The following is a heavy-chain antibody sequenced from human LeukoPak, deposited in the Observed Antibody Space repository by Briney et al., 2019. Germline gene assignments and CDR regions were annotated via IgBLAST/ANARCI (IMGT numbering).Heavy chain of an antibody. CDR3: ARVFYDSSGYRPCDY. J-gene: IGHJ4*02. CDR1: GFTFSSYG. Sequence: TGGSLRLSCAASGFTFSSYGMHWVRQAPGKGLEWVSYISSSSSTIYYADSVKGRFTISRDNAKNSLYLQMNSLRDEDTAVYYCARVFYDSSGYRPCDYWGQGTLVTVSS. V-gene: IGHV3-48*02. CDR2: ISSSSSTI. D-gene: IGHD3-22*01.